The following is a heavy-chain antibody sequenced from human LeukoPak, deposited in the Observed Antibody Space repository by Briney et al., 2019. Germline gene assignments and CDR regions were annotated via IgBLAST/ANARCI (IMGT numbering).Heavy chain of an antibody. CDR2: IYNSGST. Sequence: SETLSLTCIVSGDSISRYYWTWIRQPPGKGLEWIGYIYNSGSTNYNPSLKSRVTISVDTSKNQFSLKLSSVTAADTAVYYCARAPTAASDFSHFGMDVWGRGTTVTVSS. V-gene: IGHV4-59*01. CDR3: ARAPTAASDFSHFGMDV. J-gene: IGHJ6*02. D-gene: IGHD6-13*01. CDR1: GDSISRYY.